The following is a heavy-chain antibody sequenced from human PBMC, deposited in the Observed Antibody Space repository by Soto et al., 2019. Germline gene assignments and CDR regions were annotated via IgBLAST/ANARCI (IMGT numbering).Heavy chain of an antibody. J-gene: IGHJ6*02. V-gene: IGHV3-30*18. CDR2: ISYDGSNK. CDR1: GFTFSSYG. CDR3: AKVGATLLYYYYGMDV. Sequence: GGSLRLSCAASGFTFSSYGMHWVRQAPGKGLEWVAVISYDGSNKYYADSVKGRFTISRDNSKNTLYLQMNSLRAEDTAVYYCAKVGATLLYYYYGMDVWGQGTTVTVSS. D-gene: IGHD1-26*01.